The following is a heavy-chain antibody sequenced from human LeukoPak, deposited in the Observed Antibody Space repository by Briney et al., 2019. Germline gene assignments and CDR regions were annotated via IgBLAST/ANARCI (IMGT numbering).Heavy chain of an antibody. CDR3: ARDRELGY. V-gene: IGHV4-59*01. J-gene: IGHJ4*02. D-gene: IGHD1-1*01. CDR1: GGSISSYY. CDR2: TYHRGST. Sequence: SETLSLTCTVSGGSISSYYWSWIRQPPGKGLEWIGWTYHRGSTTYNSSLKSRVAISVDTSKNQFSLKLSSVTAADTAVYYCARDRELGYWGQGALVTVSS.